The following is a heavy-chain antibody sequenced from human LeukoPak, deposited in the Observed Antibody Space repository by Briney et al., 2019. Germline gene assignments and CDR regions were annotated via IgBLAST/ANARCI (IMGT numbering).Heavy chain of an antibody. CDR1: GFTFDDYG. CDR2: INWNGGST. D-gene: IGHD3-22*01. CDR3: ARDQGDYYDSSGYYDPGYFQH. V-gene: IGHV3-20*04. Sequence: GGSLRLSCAASGFTFDDYGMSWVRHAPGKGLEWVSGINWNGGSTGYADSVKGRFTISRDNAKNSLYLQMNSLRAEDTALYYCARDQGDYYDSSGYYDPGYFQHWGQGTLVTVSS. J-gene: IGHJ1*01.